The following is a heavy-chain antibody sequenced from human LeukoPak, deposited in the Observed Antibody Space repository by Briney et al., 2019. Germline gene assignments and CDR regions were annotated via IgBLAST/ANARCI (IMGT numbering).Heavy chain of an antibody. J-gene: IGHJ4*02. CDR1: GGTFSSYA. Sequence: SVRVSCKASGGTFSSYAISWVRQAPGQGLEWMGRIIPIFGTANYAQKFQGRVTITTDESTSTAYMELSSLRSEDTAVYYCARDTYYYDSSDDYWGQGTLVTVSS. V-gene: IGHV1-69*05. CDR3: ARDTYYYDSSDDY. D-gene: IGHD3-22*01. CDR2: IIPIFGTA.